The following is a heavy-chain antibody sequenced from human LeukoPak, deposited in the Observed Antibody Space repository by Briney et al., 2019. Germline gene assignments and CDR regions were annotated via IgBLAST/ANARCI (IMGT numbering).Heavy chain of an antibody. CDR2: ISNRGDTI. V-gene: IGHV3-11*04. D-gene: IGHD1-26*01. Sequence: GGSLRLSCAASGFTFSDYYMSWIRQAPGKGLEWVSYISNRGDTIYYADSVKGRFTISRDNAKNSLYLQMNSLRAEDTAVYYCARDKTVGPTLLDYWGQGTLVTVSS. CDR1: GFTFSDYY. CDR3: ARDKTVGPTLLDY. J-gene: IGHJ4*02.